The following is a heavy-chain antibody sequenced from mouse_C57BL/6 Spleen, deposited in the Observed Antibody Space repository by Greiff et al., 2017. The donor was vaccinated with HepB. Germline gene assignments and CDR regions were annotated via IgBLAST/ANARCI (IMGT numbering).Heavy chain of an antibody. CDR3: ARQDSSGYVSFAY. Sequence: VQRVESGPGLVAPSQSLSITCTVSGFSFTSYGVHWVRQPPGKGLEWLVVIWSDGSTTYNSALKSRLSISKDNSKSQVFLKMNSLQTDDTAMYYCARQDSSGYVSFAYWGQGTLVTVSA. CDR1: GFSFTSYG. CDR2: IWSDGST. J-gene: IGHJ3*01. D-gene: IGHD3-2*02. V-gene: IGHV2-6-1*01.